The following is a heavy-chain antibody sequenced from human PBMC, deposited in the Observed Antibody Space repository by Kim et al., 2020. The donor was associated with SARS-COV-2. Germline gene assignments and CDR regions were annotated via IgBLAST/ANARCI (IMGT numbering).Heavy chain of an antibody. J-gene: IGHJ6*02. V-gene: IGHV4-34*01. Sequence: TQSLMTRVTISVDASKTQVSLKLSSVTAADTAVYYCARGKPWRGGGMDVWGQGTTVTVSS. CDR3: ARGKPWRGGGMDV. D-gene: IGHD5-12*01.